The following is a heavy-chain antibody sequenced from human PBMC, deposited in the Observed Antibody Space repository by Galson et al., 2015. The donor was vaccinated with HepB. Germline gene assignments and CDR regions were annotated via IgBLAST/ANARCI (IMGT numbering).Heavy chain of an antibody. J-gene: IGHJ4*02. D-gene: IGHD1-26*01. V-gene: IGHV2-5*01. CDR3: VRRPNWENFDY. Sequence: ALVKPTQTLTLSCSFSGFTLRSSGMSVGWIRQPPGKALEWLALIYGNNNKRYSPSLEDRIIITKDTSENQVVLTMTNMDPVDTATYYCVRRPNWENFDYWGQGILITVSS. CDR1: GFTLRSSGMS. CDR2: IYGNNNK.